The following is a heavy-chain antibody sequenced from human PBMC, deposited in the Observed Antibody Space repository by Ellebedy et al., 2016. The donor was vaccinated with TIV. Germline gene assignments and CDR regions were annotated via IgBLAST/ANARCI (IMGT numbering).Heavy chain of an antibody. Sequence: SETLSLTXTVSGGSISSGGYYWSWIRQHPGKGLEWIGYIYYSGSTYYNPSLKSRVTISVDTSKNQFSLKLSSVTAADTAVYYCARQRVEMATISFDYWGQGTLVTVSS. CDR2: IYYSGST. J-gene: IGHJ4*02. CDR3: ARQRVEMATISFDY. D-gene: IGHD5-24*01. V-gene: IGHV4-31*03. CDR1: GGSISSGGYY.